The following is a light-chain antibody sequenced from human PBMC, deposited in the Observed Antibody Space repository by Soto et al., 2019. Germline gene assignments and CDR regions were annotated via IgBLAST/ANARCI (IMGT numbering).Light chain of an antibody. Sequence: DSQRTQSPSILSAAVGDRVTTTCRGSQNIGSWLAWYQQRTGKAPKLLISAASTLQSGVPYRFSGSGSGTDFTLTISSLQPEDFATYYCLQDYNYPWTFGQGTQVDI. J-gene: IGKJ1*01. CDR3: LQDYNYPWT. CDR1: QNIGSW. CDR2: AAS. V-gene: IGKV1-5*01.